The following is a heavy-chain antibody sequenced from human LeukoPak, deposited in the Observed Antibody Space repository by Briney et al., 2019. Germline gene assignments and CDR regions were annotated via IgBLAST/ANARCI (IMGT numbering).Heavy chain of an antibody. D-gene: IGHD3-3*01. J-gene: IGHJ4*02. V-gene: IGHV4-39*01. CDR1: GGSISSSSYY. CDR2: IYYSGST. Sequence: PSETLSLTCTVSGGSISSSSYYWGWIRQPPGKGLEWIGSIYYSGSTYYNPSLKSRVTISVDTSKNQFSLKLSPVTAADTAVYYCARSTYYDFWSGYYYFDYWGQGTLVTVSS. CDR3: ARSTYYDFWSGYYYFDY.